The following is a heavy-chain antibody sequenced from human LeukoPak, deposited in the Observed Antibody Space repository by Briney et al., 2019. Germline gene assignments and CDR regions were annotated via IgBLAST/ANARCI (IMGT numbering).Heavy chain of an antibody. CDR2: IYSGGST. D-gene: IGHD6-19*01. Sequence: GGSLRLSCVVSGFTVSNNYMSWVRQAPRKGLEWVSLIYSGGSTYYADSVKGRFTISRDNSKNTVYLQMNSLRAEDTAVYYCARNLIAVAGRNWFDPWGQGTLVTVSS. V-gene: IGHV3-66*01. J-gene: IGHJ5*02. CDR1: GFTVSNNY. CDR3: ARNLIAVAGRNWFDP.